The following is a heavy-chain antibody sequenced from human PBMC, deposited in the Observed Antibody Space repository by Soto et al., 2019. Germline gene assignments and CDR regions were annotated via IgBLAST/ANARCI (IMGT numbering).Heavy chain of an antibody. Sequence: EVQLLESGGGLVQPGGSLRLSCAASGLTFSSYAMSWVRQAPGKGLEGVSAISGSGGSTYYADSVKGPFTISRDNSKNLMYLQMNSLRADDTAVYFCARRRGPLLKDAFDIWGQGTMVTVSS. V-gene: IGHV3-23*01. J-gene: IGHJ3*02. D-gene: IGHD2-15*01. CDR1: GLTFSSYA. CDR2: ISGSGGST. CDR3: ARRRGPLLKDAFDI.